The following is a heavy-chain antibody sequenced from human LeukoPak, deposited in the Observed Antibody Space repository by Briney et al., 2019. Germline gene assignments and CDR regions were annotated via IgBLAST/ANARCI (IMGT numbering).Heavy chain of an antibody. CDR3: AKDSKVAVGSYYFDY. CDR2: ISGSGGST. CDR1: GFTFSSYA. J-gene: IGHJ4*02. Sequence: PGGSLRLSCAASGFTFSSYAMSWVRQAPGKGLEWVSAISGSGGSTYYADSVKGRFTISRDNSKNTLYLQMNSLRAEDTAVYYCAKDSKVAVGSYYFDYWGRGTLVTVSS. D-gene: IGHD6-19*01. V-gene: IGHV3-23*01.